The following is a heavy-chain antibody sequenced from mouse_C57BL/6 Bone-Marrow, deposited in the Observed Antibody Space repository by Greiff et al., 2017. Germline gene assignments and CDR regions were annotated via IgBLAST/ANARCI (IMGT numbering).Heavy chain of an antibody. CDR3: ARRNYGSSLYFDY. J-gene: IGHJ2*01. D-gene: IGHD1-1*01. Sequence: EVKLVESGGGLVQPGGSLKLSCAASGFTFSDYGMAWVRQAPRKGPEWVAFISNLAYSIYYADTVTGRFTISRENAKNTLYREMSSLRSEDTAMYYCARRNYGSSLYFDYWGQGTTLTVSS. CDR2: ISNLAYSI. CDR1: GFTFSDYG. V-gene: IGHV5-15*01.